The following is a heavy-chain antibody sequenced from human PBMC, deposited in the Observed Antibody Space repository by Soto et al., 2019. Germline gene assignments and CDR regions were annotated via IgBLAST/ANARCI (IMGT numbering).Heavy chain of an antibody. V-gene: IGHV3-30-3*01. CDR3: ARDLGAYSSSGRYYYGMDV. Sequence: QVQLVESGGGVVQPGRSLRLSCAASGFTFSSYAMHWVRQAPGKGLEWVAVISYDGSNTYYADSAKGRFTISRDNSKNTLYLQMNSLRAEDTAVYYCARDLGAYSSSGRYYYGMDVWGQGTTVTVSS. CDR1: GFTFSSYA. J-gene: IGHJ6*02. D-gene: IGHD6-13*01. CDR2: ISYDGSNT.